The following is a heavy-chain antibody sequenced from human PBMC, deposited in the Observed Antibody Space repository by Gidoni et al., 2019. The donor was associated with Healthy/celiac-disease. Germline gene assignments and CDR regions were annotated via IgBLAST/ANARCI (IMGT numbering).Heavy chain of an antibody. D-gene: IGHD1-26*01. CDR2: ISSSSSYI. CDR1: GFTFSSYS. V-gene: IGHV3-21*01. Sequence: EVQLVESGGGLVKPGGSLRLSCAASGFTFSSYSMNWVRQAPGKGLEWVSSISSSSSYISYADSVKGRFTISRDNAKNSLYLQMNSLRAEDTAVYYCARDGLGGSYPFDYWGQGTLVTVSS. J-gene: IGHJ4*02. CDR3: ARDGLGGSYPFDY.